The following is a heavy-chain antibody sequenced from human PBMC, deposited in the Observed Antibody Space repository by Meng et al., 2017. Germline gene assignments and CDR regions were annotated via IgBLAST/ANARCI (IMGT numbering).Heavy chain of an antibody. V-gene: IGHV1-69*10. J-gene: IGHJ5*02. CDR3: ARCPDYGDEGWFDP. CDR1: GGTFSSYA. Sequence: QVQLVQSGAEVTKPGSSVQVSCKASGGTFSSYASSWVRQAPGQGLEWMGGIIPILGIANYAQKFQGRVTITADKSTSTAYMELSSLRSEDTAVYYCARCPDYGDEGWFDPWGQGTLVTVSS. CDR2: IIPILGIA. D-gene: IGHD4-17*01.